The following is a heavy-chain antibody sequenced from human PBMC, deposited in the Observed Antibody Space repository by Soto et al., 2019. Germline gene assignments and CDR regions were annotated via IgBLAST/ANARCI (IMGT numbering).Heavy chain of an antibody. V-gene: IGHV3-30-3*01. Sequence: GGSLRLSCAASGFTFSSYVMHWVRQAPGKGLEWVAVISYDGSNRYYADSVKGRFTISRDNSKNTLYLQTNSLRAEDTAVYYCARAEGRWLQLGDYWGQGTLVTVSS. CDR3: ARAEGRWLQLGDY. CDR1: GFTFSSYV. D-gene: IGHD5-12*01. CDR2: ISYDGSNR. J-gene: IGHJ4*02.